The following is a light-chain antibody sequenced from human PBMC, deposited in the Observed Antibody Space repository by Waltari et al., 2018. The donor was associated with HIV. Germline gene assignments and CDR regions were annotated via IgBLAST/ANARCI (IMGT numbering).Light chain of an antibody. V-gene: IGLV1-44*01. CDR1: FSNLGSHT. Sequence: QSVLTQPPSASGAPGQRVTISCSGSFSNLGSHTVNWYQQLPGTAPRLLIYGSSQRPSGVPDRFSGSRSDTSASLDISGLHSEDEGDYYCAVWDDSLSEYVFATGTKVFVL. CDR3: AVWDDSLSEYV. J-gene: IGLJ1*01. CDR2: GSS.